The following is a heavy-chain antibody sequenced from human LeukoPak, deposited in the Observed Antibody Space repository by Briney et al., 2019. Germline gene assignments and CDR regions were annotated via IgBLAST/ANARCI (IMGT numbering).Heavy chain of an antibody. CDR3: ASLGTLRS. CDR1: GGSVSSSTYY. CDR2: ISYSGTN. J-gene: IGHJ5*02. Sequence: SQTLSLTCTVSGGSVSSSTYYWGWIRQPPGKGLEWIGSISYSGTNYNNPSLKSRVSISIDTSKNQFSVKLTSVSAADTAMYYCASLGTLRSWGQGTLVTVSS. D-gene: IGHD7-27*01. V-gene: IGHV4-39*01.